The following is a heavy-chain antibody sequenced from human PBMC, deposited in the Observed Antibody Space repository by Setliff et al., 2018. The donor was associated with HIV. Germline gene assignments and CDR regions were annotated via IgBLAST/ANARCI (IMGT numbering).Heavy chain of an antibody. CDR2: IHPSGST. V-gene: IGHV4-61*09. CDR3: ARVTAPRPATVLEFLEWLFPNWFDP. J-gene: IGHJ5*02. Sequence: PSETLSLTCTVSGDSISGTNYYWSWTRQPAGKGLEWIGHIHPSGSTNYNPYLKSRFTISVDTSKNQFSMQLSTVTAADTAVYYCARVTAPRPATVLEFLEWLFPNWFDPWGQGTLVTVSS. D-gene: IGHD3-3*02. CDR1: GDSISGTNYY.